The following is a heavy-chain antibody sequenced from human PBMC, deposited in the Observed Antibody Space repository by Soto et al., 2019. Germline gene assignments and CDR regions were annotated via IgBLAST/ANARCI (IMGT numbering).Heavy chain of an antibody. Sequence: ASVKVSCKASGYTFTSYYMHCVRQAPGQGLEWMGIINPSGGSTSYAQKFQGRVTMTRDTSTSTVYMELSSLRSEDTAVYYCARDYNPYYYYYYGMDVWGQGTTVTVSS. CDR3: ARDYNPYYYYYYGMDV. D-gene: IGHD1-1*01. V-gene: IGHV1-46*01. J-gene: IGHJ6*02. CDR1: GYTFTSYY. CDR2: INPSGGST.